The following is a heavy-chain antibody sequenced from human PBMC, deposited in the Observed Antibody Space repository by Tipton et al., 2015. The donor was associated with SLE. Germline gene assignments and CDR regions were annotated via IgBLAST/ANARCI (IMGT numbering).Heavy chain of an antibody. CDR2: IYHSGST. D-gene: IGHD6-13*01. V-gene: IGHV4-31*03. J-gene: IGHJ4*02. CDR1: GGSISSGGYY. CDR3: ARGGTSSWEYFDY. Sequence: TLSLTCTVSGGSISSGGYYWSWIRQHPGKGLEWIGYIYHSGSTYYNPSLKSRVTISVDTSKNQFSLKLSSVTAADTAVYYCARGGTSSWEYFDYWGQGTLVTAPS.